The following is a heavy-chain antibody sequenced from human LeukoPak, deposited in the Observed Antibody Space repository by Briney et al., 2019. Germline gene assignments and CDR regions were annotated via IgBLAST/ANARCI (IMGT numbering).Heavy chain of an antibody. J-gene: IGHJ4*02. V-gene: IGHV3-11*04. CDR3: ARESGDYVHLYDY. Sequence: PGGALRLSCAASGFTFSDYYMSWIRQAPGKGLEWVSYISSSGSTIYYADSVKGRFTISRDNAKNSLYLQMNSLRAEDTAVYYCARESGDYVHLYDYWGQGTLVTVSS. CDR1: GFTFSDYY. D-gene: IGHD4-17*01. CDR2: ISSSGSTI.